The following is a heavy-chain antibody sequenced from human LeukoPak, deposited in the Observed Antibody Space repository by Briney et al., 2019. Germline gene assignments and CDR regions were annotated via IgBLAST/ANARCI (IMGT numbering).Heavy chain of an antibody. J-gene: IGHJ3*02. Sequence: SVKLSCKASGGTFSSYAISWVRQAPGQGLEWMGGIIPIFGTANYAQKFQGRVTITTDESTSTAYMELSSLRSEDTAVYYCARGRVVVVAATPGDAFDIWGQGTMVTVSS. D-gene: IGHD2-15*01. CDR1: GGTFSSYA. CDR3: ARGRVVVVAATPGDAFDI. CDR2: IIPIFGTA. V-gene: IGHV1-69*05.